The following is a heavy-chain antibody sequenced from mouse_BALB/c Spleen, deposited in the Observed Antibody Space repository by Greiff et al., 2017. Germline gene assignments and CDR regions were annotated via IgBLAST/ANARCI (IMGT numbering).Heavy chain of an antibody. V-gene: IGHV5-17*02. CDR1: GFTFSSFG. J-gene: IGHJ3*01. D-gene: IGHD4-1*01. CDR3: ARSGLTGTWFAY. Sequence: DVHLVESGGGLVQPGGSRKLSCAASGFTFSSFGMYWVRQAPEKGLEWVAYISSGSSTIYYADSVKGRFTISRDNPKNTLFLQMTSLRSEDTAMYYCARSGLTGTWFAYWGQGTLVTVSA. CDR2: ISSGSSTI.